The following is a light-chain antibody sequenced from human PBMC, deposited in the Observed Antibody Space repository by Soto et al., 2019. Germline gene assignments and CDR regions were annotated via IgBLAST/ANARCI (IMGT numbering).Light chain of an antibody. CDR1: QIIGSN. J-gene: IGKJ4*01. CDR2: DAS. CDR3: QQYNNWPPLT. V-gene: IGKV3-15*01. Sequence: MTQSPVTLSVSPGARATLSCRASQIIGSNLAWYQQKPAQPPRLLIYDASTRATGIPARFSGSGSGTEFTLTISSLQSEDFAVYYCQQYNNWPPLTCGGGTEVDIK.